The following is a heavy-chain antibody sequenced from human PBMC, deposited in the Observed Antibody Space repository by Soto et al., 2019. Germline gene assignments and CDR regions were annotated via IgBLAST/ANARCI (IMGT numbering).Heavy chain of an antibody. Sequence: PGGSLRLSCAASGFTFSSYEMNWVRQAPGKGLEWVSYISSSGSTIYYADSVKGRFTISRDNAKNSLYLQMNSLRAEDTAVYYCARESCSGGSCTGMDVWGQGTTVTAP. CDR3: ARESCSGGSCTGMDV. D-gene: IGHD2-15*01. CDR1: GFTFSSYE. CDR2: ISSSGSTI. J-gene: IGHJ6*02. V-gene: IGHV3-48*03.